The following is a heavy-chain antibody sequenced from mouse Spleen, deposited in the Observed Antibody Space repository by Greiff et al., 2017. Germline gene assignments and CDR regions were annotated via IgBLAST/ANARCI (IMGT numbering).Heavy chain of an antibody. CDR2: IDPENGDT. J-gene: IGHJ4*01. Sequence: EVQLQQSGAELVRPGASVKLSCTASGFNIKDDYMHWVKQRPEQGLEWIGWIDPENGDTEYASKFQGKATITADTSSNTAYLQLSSLTSEDTAVYYCTTDGNYSYAMDYWGQGTSVTVSS. CDR1: GFNIKDDY. V-gene: IGHV14-4*01. D-gene: IGHD2-1*01. CDR3: TTDGNYSYAMDY.